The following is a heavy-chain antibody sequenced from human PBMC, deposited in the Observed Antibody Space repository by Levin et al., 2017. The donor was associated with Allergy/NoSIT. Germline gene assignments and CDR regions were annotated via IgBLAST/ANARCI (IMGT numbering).Heavy chain of an antibody. CDR3: ARSRVGGFDY. D-gene: IGHD2-2*01. Sequence: SETLSLTCAVYGGSFSGYYWSWIRQPPGKGLEWIGEINHSGSTNYNPSLKSRITISVDTSKNQFSLRLSSVTAADTAVYYCARSRVGGFDYWGQGTLVTVSS. V-gene: IGHV4-34*01. J-gene: IGHJ4*02. CDR1: GGSFSGYY. CDR2: INHSGST.